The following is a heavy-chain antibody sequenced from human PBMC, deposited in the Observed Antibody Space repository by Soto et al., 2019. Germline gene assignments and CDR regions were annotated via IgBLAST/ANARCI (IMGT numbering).Heavy chain of an antibody. CDR3: AKGSTFFDF. CDR1: GFAFSDYA. Sequence: EVHLLESGGGLVQPGGSLRLSCAASGFAFSDYAMTWVRQAPGKGLEWVSDISDGDGATHYADSVKGRFTISRDDSNNTLYLQMDSLRAEDAAVYYCAKGSTFFDFWGQGTLVTVSS. J-gene: IGHJ4*02. CDR2: ISDGDGAT. V-gene: IGHV3-23*01. D-gene: IGHD3-16*01.